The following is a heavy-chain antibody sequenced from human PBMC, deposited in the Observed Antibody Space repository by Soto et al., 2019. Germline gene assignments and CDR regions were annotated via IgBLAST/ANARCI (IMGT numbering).Heavy chain of an antibody. V-gene: IGHV3-21*01. D-gene: IGHD6-6*01. CDR1: GFTFSSYS. J-gene: IGHJ6*02. CDR3: GYSSSSYLYYGMDV. Sequence: KAGGSLRLSCAASGFTFSSYSMNWVRQAPGKGLEWVSSISSSSSYIYYADSVKGRFTISRDNAKNSLYLQMNSLRAEDTAVYYCGYSSSSYLYYGMDVWGQGTTVTVSS. CDR2: ISSSSSYI.